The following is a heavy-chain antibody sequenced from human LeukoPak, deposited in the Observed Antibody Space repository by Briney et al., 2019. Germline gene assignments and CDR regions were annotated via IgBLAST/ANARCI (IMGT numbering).Heavy chain of an antibody. D-gene: IGHD2-2*01. CDR3: ARGLLYCSSTSCYLDAFDI. CDR1: RFTFSSYN. CDR2: ISSSSSTI. J-gene: IGHJ3*02. V-gene: IGHV3-48*01. Sequence: GGSLRLSCAASRFTFSSYNMNWVRQAPGKGLEWVSYISSSSSTIYYADSVKGRFTISRDNAKNSLYLQMNSLRAEDTAVYYCARGLLYCSSTSCYLDAFDIWGQGTMVTVSS.